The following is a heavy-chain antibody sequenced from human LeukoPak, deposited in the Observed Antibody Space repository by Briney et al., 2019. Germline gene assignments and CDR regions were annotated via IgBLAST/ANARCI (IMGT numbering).Heavy chain of an antibody. V-gene: IGHV4-61*01. CDR1: GGSVSSGSYC. Sequence: PSETLSLTCTVSGGSVSSGSYCWSWIRQPPGKGLEWIGYIYYSGSTNYNPSLKSRVTISVDTSKNQFSLKLSSVTAADTAVYYCARRSGSLTSFDYWGQGTLVTVSS. J-gene: IGHJ4*02. CDR2: IYYSGST. D-gene: IGHD3-10*01. CDR3: ARRSGSLTSFDY.